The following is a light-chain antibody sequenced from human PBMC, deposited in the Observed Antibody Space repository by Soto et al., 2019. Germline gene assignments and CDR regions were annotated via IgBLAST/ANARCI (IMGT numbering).Light chain of an antibody. CDR1: QSISSW. J-gene: IGKJ1*01. CDR2: DAS. V-gene: IGKV1-5*01. CDR3: QQYNSCCT. Sequence: DIQMTQSPSTLSASVGDRVTITCRASQSISSWLAWYQQKPGKAPKLLIYDASNLESGVPSRFSGSGSGTEFTLTISSLQPDDFATYDGQQYNSCCTFGQGTKVEIK.